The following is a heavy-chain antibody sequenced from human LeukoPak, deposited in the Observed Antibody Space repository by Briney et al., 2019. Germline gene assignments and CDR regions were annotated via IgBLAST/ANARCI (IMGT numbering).Heavy chain of an antibody. J-gene: IGHJ4*02. V-gene: IGHV3-30-3*01. D-gene: IGHD3-22*01. CDR1: GFTFSRYA. CDR2: ISYDGSNK. Sequence: PGGSLRLSCAASGFTFSRYAMHWVRQAPGKGLEWVAVISYDGSNKYYADSVKGRFTISRDNSKNTLYLQMNSLRAEDTAVYYCARDQYGYDSSGYHPFDCWGQGTLVTVSS. CDR3: ARDQYGYDSSGYHPFDC.